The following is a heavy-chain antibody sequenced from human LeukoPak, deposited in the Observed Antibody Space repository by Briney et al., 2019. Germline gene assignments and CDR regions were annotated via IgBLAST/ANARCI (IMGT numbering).Heavy chain of an antibody. CDR1: GFTFSGHA. V-gene: IGHV3-30*02. CDR2: IGNDGRDQ. CDR3: ARDLMWGFDY. J-gene: IGHJ4*02. Sequence: GGSLRLSCAASGFTFSGHAMHWVRQTPGVGLEWVAIIGNDGRDQHYSESVKGRFTISRDNSKNTLFLQLNSLRPEDTALYLCARDLMWGFDYWGQGTLVSVSS. D-gene: IGHD7-27*01.